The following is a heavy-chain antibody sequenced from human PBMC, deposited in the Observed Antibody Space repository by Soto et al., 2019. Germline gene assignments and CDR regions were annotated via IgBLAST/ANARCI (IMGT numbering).Heavy chain of an antibody. CDR3: LRQHSTRDSTPP. CDR1: GFTFSNYG. Sequence: QVQLVESGGGVVQPGRSLTVSCAASGFTFSNYGMHWVRQAPDKGLEWVAVIWYDGSKKYYADSVKGRFTISRDDSKKTLNLEMNSLRDDDTAVYYCLRQHSTRDSTPPWGQGTLVTVSS. J-gene: IGHJ5*02. D-gene: IGHD3-22*01. CDR2: IWYDGSKK. V-gene: IGHV3-33*01.